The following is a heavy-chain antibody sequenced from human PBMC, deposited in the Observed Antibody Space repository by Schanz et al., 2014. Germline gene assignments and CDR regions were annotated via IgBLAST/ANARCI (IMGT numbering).Heavy chain of an antibody. Sequence: EVQLVQSGGGLVQPGGSLRLSCAASGFTFSSHWMHWVRQDPGKGLVWVARINGDGSRTAYADSVKGRFTISRDNAKNTLYLQMNSLRAEDTAVYYCAKSDAFDIWGQGTLXTVSS. CDR3: AKSDAFDI. CDR1: GFTFSSHW. CDR2: INGDGSRT. V-gene: IGHV3-74*01. J-gene: IGHJ3*02.